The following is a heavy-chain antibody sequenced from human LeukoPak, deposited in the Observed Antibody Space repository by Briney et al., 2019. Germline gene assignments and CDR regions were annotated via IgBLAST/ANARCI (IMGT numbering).Heavy chain of an antibody. Sequence: ASVKVSCKASGGTFSSYAISWVRQAPGQGLEWMGRIIPIFGIANCAQKFQGRVTITADKSTSTAYMELSSLRSKDTAVYYCARDSHYYDSSGYPDYWGQGTLVTVSS. CDR1: GGTFSSYA. J-gene: IGHJ4*02. CDR3: ARDSHYYDSSGYPDY. CDR2: IIPIFGIA. D-gene: IGHD3-22*01. V-gene: IGHV1-69*04.